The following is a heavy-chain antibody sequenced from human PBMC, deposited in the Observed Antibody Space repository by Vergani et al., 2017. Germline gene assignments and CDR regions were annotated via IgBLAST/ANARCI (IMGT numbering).Heavy chain of an antibody. D-gene: IGHD6-13*01. J-gene: IGHJ3*02. CDR2: ISWNSGSI. CDR1: GFTFDDYA. Sequence: EVQLVESGGGLVQPGRSLRLSCAASGFTFDDYAMHWVRQAPGKGLEWVSGISWNSGSIGYADSVKGRFTISRDNAKNSLYLQMNSLRAEDMALYYCAKDMYSSSWYGENAFDIWGQGTMVTVSS. CDR3: AKDMYSSSWYGENAFDI. V-gene: IGHV3-9*03.